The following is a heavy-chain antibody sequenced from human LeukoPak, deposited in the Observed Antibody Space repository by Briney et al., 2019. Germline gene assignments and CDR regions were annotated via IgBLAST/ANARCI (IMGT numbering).Heavy chain of an antibody. CDR2: IYYSGST. J-gene: IGHJ4*02. D-gene: IGHD6-19*01. Sequence: SKTLSLTCTVSGGSISSYYWSWIRQPPGKGLEWIGYIYYSGSTNYNPSLKSRVTISVDTSKNQFSLKLSSVTAADTAVYYCARLKEAGHYYFDYWGQGTLVTVSS. CDR1: GGSISSYY. V-gene: IGHV4-59*08. CDR3: ARLKEAGHYYFDY.